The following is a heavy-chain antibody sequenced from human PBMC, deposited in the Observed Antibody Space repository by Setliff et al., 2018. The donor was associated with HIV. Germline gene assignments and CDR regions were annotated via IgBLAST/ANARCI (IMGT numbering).Heavy chain of an antibody. V-gene: IGHV1-3*01. CDR3: ARNPDSGYDSGAFDI. Sequence: ASVKVSCKASGYTFTSYTMHWVRQAPGQRLEWMGWINSGNGNTKYSQKFQGRVTITRDISAITAYMELSSLISEDTAVYYCARNPDSGYDSGAFDIWGRGTMVAVSS. D-gene: IGHD5-12*01. J-gene: IGHJ3*02. CDR2: INSGNGNT. CDR1: GYTFTSYT.